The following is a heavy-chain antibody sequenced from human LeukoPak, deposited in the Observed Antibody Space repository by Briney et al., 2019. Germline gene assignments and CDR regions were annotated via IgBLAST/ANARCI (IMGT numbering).Heavy chain of an antibody. CDR2: INPNSGGT. V-gene: IGHV1-2*02. CDR1: GYTFTGKF. Sequence: GASVKVSCKASGYTFTGKFTHWVRQAPEQGLEWMGWINPNSGGTNYAQKFQGRVAMTRDTSMSTAYMDFTGLTSDDTAVYFCARSSDYSNYIVDYWGQGTPVTVSS. D-gene: IGHD4-11*01. J-gene: IGHJ4*02. CDR3: ARSSDYSNYIVDY.